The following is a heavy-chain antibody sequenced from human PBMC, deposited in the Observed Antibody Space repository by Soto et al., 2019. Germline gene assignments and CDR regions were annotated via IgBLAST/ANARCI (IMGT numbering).Heavy chain of an antibody. CDR1: GFPFLNGCYY. V-gene: IGHV4-31*03. J-gene: IGHJ4*02. Sequence: TLSLTCPFSGFPFLNGCYYWRWIRQEPGKGLEWIGYTHYSGDTSYNPSLRSRVTISTDTSKTQFSLRLRSVTSADTAVYYCARGDSQVSSVFDYWGQGMLVTVSS. CDR2: THYSGDT. CDR3: ARGDSQVSSVFDY. D-gene: IGHD3-16*01.